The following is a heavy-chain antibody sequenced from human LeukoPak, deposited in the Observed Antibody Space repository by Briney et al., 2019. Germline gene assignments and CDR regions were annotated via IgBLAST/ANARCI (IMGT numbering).Heavy chain of an antibody. CDR3: MRLVPTAAPHSDY. Sequence: GESLKISCKGSGYSFATYWIGWVRQMPGQGLEWMGIIFPGDSDTRYSPSFQGRVTISADKSISTAYLQWSSLKASDTAMYYCMRLVPTAAPHSDYWGQGALVTVSS. CDR2: IFPGDSDT. CDR1: GYSFATYW. J-gene: IGHJ4*02. V-gene: IGHV5-51*01. D-gene: IGHD6-13*01.